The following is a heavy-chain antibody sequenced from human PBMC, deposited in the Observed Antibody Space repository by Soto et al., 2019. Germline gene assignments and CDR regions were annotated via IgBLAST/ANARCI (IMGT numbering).Heavy chain of an antibody. Sequence: EVQVVESGGGLVQPGGSLRLSCAASGFIVSSSDMSWVRQAPGKGLEWVAVIYSAGSTYFADSVKGRFTIYRDSSKNTLYLQMDSLRAEDTAVYYCARSHTRTNYGDCFDPWGQGTLVTVSS. CDR2: IYSAGST. V-gene: IGHV3-66*01. CDR1: GFIVSSSD. J-gene: IGHJ5*02. CDR3: ARSHTRTNYGDCFDP. D-gene: IGHD4-17*01.